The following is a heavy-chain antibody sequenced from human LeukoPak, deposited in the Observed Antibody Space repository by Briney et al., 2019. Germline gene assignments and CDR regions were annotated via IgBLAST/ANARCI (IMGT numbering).Heavy chain of an antibody. CDR2: MNPNSGNT. Sequence: ASVKVSCKASGYTFTSYDINWVRQATGQGLEWMGWMNPNSGNTGYAQKFQGRVTITRNTSISTAYMELSSLRSEDTAVYYCARAGSGSYYNFLSFDYWGQGTLVTVSS. V-gene: IGHV1-8*03. D-gene: IGHD3-10*01. J-gene: IGHJ4*02. CDR1: GYTFTSYD. CDR3: ARAGSGSYYNFLSFDY.